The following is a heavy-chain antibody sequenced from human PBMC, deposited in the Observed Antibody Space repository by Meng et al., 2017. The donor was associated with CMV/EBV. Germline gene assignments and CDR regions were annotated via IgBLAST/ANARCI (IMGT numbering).Heavy chain of an antibody. CDR2: IRYDGSNK. D-gene: IGHD2-2*01. V-gene: IGHV3-30*02. J-gene: IGHJ6*02. CDR1: GFIFSDYY. CDR3: AKVVRDIVVVPAAMGMDV. Sequence: GESLKISCAASGFIFSDYYMNWIRQAPGKGLEWVAFIRYDGSNKYYADSVKGRFTISRDNSKNTLYLQMNSLRAEDTAVYYCAKVVRDIVVVPAAMGMDVWGQGTTVTVSS.